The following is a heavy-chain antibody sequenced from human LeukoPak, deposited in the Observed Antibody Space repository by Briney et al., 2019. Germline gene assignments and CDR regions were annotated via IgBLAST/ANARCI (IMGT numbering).Heavy chain of an antibody. CDR3: ARDHGLLEQGLPDEGYFDS. CDR2: INSDGSST. D-gene: IGHD2-21*01. Sequence: GGSLRLSCAASGFTFSSYWMHWVRQAPGKGLVWVSRINSDGSSTSYADSVKGRFTISRDNAKNTLYLQMNSLRAEDTAVYYCARDHGLLEQGLPDEGYFDSWGQGTLVTVSS. CDR1: GFTFSSYW. V-gene: IGHV3-74*01. J-gene: IGHJ4*02.